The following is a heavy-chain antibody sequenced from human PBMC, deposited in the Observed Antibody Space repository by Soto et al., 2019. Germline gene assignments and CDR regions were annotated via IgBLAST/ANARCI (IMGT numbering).Heavy chain of an antibody. CDR3: ARLQIEVAGSN. CDR1: GYTFSDYY. D-gene: IGHD6-19*01. J-gene: IGHJ4*02. Sequence: QVQLVQSGAEVKKPGASVKVSCKASGYTFSDYYMHWVRQAPGQGLEWMGWINANSGGTTYAQKFQGRVTMTRDTSTRTAYMELSRLSSDDTAIYYCARLQIEVAGSNWGQGTLVTVSS. V-gene: IGHV1-2*02. CDR2: INANSGGT.